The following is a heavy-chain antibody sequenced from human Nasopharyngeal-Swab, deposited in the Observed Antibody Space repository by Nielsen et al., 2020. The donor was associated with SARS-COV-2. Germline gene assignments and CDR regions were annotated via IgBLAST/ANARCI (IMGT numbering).Heavy chain of an antibody. CDR3: ARRGAGIRGDYARGAFDI. V-gene: IGHV4-34*01. CDR2: INHSGST. CDR1: GGSFSGYY. Sequence: SETLSLTCAVYGGSFSGYYWSWIRQPPGKGLEWIGEINHSGSTNYNPSLKSRVTISVDTSKNQFSLKLSSVTAADRAVYYCARRGAGIRGDYARGAFDIWGQGTMVTVSS. J-gene: IGHJ3*02. D-gene: IGHD4-17*01.